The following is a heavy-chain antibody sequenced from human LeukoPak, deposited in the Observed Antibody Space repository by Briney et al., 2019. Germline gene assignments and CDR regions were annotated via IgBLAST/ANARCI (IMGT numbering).Heavy chain of an antibody. J-gene: IGHJ4*02. CDR3: ARDPPMFNYYGSGSYYTFDY. CDR2: INPSGGST. Sequence: ASVKVSCKASGYTFTGYYMHWVRQAPGQGLEWMGIINPSGGSTSYAQKFQGRVTMTRDTSTSTVYMELSSLRSEDTAVYYCARDPPMFNYYGSGSYYTFDYWGQGTLVTVSS. D-gene: IGHD3-10*01. CDR1: GYTFTGYY. V-gene: IGHV1-46*01.